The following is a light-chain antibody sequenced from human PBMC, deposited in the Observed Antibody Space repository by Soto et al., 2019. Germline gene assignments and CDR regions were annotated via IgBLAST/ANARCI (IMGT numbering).Light chain of an antibody. V-gene: IGLV2-14*01. Sequence: QSALTQPASVSGSPGQSITISCTGTSSDVGGYTYVSWYQQHPGKAPKLMIYQVSNRPSGVSNRFSGSKSGNTASLTISGLQTEDEADYYCSSYTRSNTRVFGGGTQLTVL. CDR1: SSDVGGYTY. CDR2: QVS. CDR3: SSYTRSNTRV. J-gene: IGLJ3*02.